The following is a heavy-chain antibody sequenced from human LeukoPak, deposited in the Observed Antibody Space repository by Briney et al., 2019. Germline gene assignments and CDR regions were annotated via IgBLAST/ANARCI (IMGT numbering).Heavy chain of an antibody. CDR1: GYTLTELS. D-gene: IGHD4-17*01. Sequence: VASVKVSCKVSGYTLTELSMHWVRQAPGQGLEWMGWINPNSGGTNYAQKFQGRVTMTRDTSISTAYMELSRLRSDDTAVYYCARESYGDSCFGYWGQGTLVTVSS. V-gene: IGHV1-2*02. CDR2: INPNSGGT. J-gene: IGHJ4*02. CDR3: ARESYGDSCFGY.